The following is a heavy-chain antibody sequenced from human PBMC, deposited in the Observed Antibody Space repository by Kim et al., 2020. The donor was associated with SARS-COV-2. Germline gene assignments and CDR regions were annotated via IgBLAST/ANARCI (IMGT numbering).Heavy chain of an antibody. D-gene: IGHD5-12*01. CDR3: ARDRGLQKDSSYYYGMDV. J-gene: IGHJ6*02. CDR2: ISSSSSYI. V-gene: IGHV3-21*01. CDR1: GFTFSSYS. Sequence: GGSLRLSCAASGFTFSSYSMNWVRQAPGKGLEWVSSISSSSSYIYYADSVKGRFTISRDNAKNSLYLQMNSLRAEDTAVYYCARDRGLQKDSSYYYGMDVWGQGTTVTVSS.